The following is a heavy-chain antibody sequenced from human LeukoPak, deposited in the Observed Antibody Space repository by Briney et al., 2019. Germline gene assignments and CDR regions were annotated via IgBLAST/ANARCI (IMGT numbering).Heavy chain of an antibody. Sequence: SETLYLTCAVSGGSISSGGYSWSWIRQPPGKGLEWIGYIYYSGSTYYNPSLKSRVTISVDTSKNQFSLRLSSVTAADTAVYYCARQDISRPRDGYNFALLDYWGQGTLVTVSS. CDR3: ARQDISRPRDGYNFALLDY. J-gene: IGHJ4*02. CDR1: GGSISSGGYS. D-gene: IGHD5-24*01. CDR2: IYYSGST. V-gene: IGHV4-30-4*07.